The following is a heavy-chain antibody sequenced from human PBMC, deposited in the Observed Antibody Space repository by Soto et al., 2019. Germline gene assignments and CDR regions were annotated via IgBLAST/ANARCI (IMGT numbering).Heavy chain of an antibody. Sequence: EVQLLESGGGLVQPGGSLRLSCAASGFTFSTYAMIWVRQARGKGLEWVSVITGSGGSTYYADSVKGRFTISRDTSKNTLFLRMNSLRAEDTAVYYCAKDRYGDYGGIDYWGQGTMVTVSS. V-gene: IGHV3-23*01. CDR1: GFTFSTYA. D-gene: IGHD4-17*01. J-gene: IGHJ4*02. CDR2: ITGSGGST. CDR3: AKDRYGDYGGIDY.